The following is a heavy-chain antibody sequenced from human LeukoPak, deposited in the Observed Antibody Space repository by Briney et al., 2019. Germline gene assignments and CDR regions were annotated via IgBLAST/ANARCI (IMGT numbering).Heavy chain of an antibody. D-gene: IGHD3-10*01. CDR3: ASLVRGVIPSMEFDP. Sequence: GGSLRLSCAASGFTFSSYAMSWVRQAPGKGLKWVSAISGSGGSTYYADSVKGRFTISRDNSKNTLYLQMNSLRAEDTAVYYCASLVRGVIPSMEFDPWGQGTLVTVSS. J-gene: IGHJ5*02. CDR1: GFTFSSYA. CDR2: ISGSGGST. V-gene: IGHV3-23*01.